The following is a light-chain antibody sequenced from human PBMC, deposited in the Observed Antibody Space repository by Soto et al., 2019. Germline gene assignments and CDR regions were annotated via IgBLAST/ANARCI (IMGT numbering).Light chain of an antibody. CDR1: QSVSSD. CDR2: GAS. Sequence: ETVMTQSPATLSVSPGERSTLSLRASQSVSSDLAWYQQKPGQAPRLLIFGASTRATNIPARFTGSRSGTEFTLTISSLQSEDFAVYYCQQYNTWPRTFGQGTKVDIK. J-gene: IGKJ1*01. CDR3: QQYNTWPRT. V-gene: IGKV3-15*01.